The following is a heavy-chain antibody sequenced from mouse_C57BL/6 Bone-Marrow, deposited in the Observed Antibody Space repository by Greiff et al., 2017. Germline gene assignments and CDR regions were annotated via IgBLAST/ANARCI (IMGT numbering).Heavy chain of an antibody. J-gene: IGHJ2*01. Sequence: DVKLQESGPGLVKPSQSLSLTCSVTGYSITSGYYWNWIRQFPGNKLEWMGYISYDGSNNYNPSLKNRISITRDTSKNQFFLKLNSVTTEDTATYYCARGDLDSSGGDYWGQGTTLTVSS. CDR2: ISYDGSN. CDR3: ARGDLDSSGGDY. CDR1: GYSITSGYY. V-gene: IGHV3-6*01. D-gene: IGHD3-2*02.